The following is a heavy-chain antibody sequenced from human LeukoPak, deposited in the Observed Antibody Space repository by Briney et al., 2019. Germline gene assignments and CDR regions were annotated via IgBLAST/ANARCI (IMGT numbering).Heavy chain of an antibody. D-gene: IGHD3-3*01. CDR3: ARDAPYYAIFGVADTHSDY. V-gene: IGHV3-48*01. CDR1: GFTFSSYG. J-gene: IGHJ4*02. Sequence: GGSLRLSCAASGFTFSSYGMHWVRQAPGKGLEWVSYISSSSSTIYYADSVKGRFTISRDNAKNSLYLQMNSLRAEDTAVYYCARDAPYYAIFGVADTHSDYWGQGTLVTVSS. CDR2: ISSSSSTI.